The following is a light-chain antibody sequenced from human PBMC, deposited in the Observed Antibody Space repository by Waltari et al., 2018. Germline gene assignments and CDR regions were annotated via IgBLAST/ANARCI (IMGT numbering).Light chain of an antibody. CDR1: SGSVSTTSY. CDR3: VVYVGRGIKV. V-gene: IGLV8-61*01. CDR2: STN. Sequence: QTVVTQEPSLSVSPGATVTLPCGLRSGSVSTTSYPSWFQPTPGQAPRTLIYSTNIRSSGVPDRFSGSILGNKAALTITGAQADDESHYYCVVYVGRGIKVFGGGTKLTVL. J-gene: IGLJ2*01.